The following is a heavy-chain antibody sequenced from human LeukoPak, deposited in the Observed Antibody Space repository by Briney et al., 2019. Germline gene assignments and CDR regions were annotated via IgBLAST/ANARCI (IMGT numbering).Heavy chain of an antibody. CDR2: IWYDGSNK. D-gene: IGHD3-16*01. J-gene: IGHJ4*02. V-gene: IGHV3-33*01. CDR3: ARDRSRVGSYGAYFDY. CDR1: GFTFSSYG. Sequence: GGSLRLSCAASGFTFSSYGMHWVRQAPGKGLEWVAVIWYDGSNKYYADSVKGRFTISRDNSKNTLYLQMNSLRAEDTAVYYSARDRSRVGSYGAYFDYWGQGTLVTVSS.